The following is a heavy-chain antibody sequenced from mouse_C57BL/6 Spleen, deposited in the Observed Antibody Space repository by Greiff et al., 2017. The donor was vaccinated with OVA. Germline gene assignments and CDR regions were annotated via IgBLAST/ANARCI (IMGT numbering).Heavy chain of an antibody. CDR1: GYAFSSSW. J-gene: IGHJ3*01. CDR3: ADGNPFAY. Sequence: QVQLQQSGPELVKPGASVTISCKASGYAFSSSWMNWVKQRPGKGLEWIGRIYPGDGDTKYNGKFKGKATLTADKSSSTAYMPLSSLTLEDAAVYFCADGNPFAYWGQGALVTVSA. V-gene: IGHV1-82*01. D-gene: IGHD2-1*01. CDR2: IYPGDGDT.